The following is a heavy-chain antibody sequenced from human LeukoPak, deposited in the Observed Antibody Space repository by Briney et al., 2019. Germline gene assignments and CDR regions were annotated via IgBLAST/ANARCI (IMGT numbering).Heavy chain of an antibody. D-gene: IGHD3-22*01. J-gene: IGHJ4*02. CDR3: AKGSYYDSSGSFYFDY. V-gene: IGHV3-23*01. Sequence: GGSLRLSCAGSGFTFSNYAMTWVRQAPGRGLEWVSSVSGSGRNTFYPDSVEGRFTISRDNSKNTLYVQVNSLGTEDTAAYYCAKGSYYDSSGSFYFDYWGQGTLVTVSS. CDR1: GFTFSNYA. CDR2: VSGSGRNT.